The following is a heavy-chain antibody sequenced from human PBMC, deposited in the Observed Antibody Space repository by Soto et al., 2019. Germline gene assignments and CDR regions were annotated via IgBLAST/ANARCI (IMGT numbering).Heavy chain of an antibody. J-gene: IGHJ4*02. CDR2: ISGSGGST. V-gene: IGHV3-23*01. CDR3: ATYDFLSGYYTQLLY. Sequence: EVQLLESGGGLVQPGGSLRLSCAASGFTFSSYAMSWVRQAPGKGLEWVSAISGSGGSTYYADSVKGRFTISRDNSKNPLYLQMNSLRAEDTAVYYCATYDFLSGYYTQLLYWGQGTLVTVSS. D-gene: IGHD3-3*01. CDR1: GFTFSSYA.